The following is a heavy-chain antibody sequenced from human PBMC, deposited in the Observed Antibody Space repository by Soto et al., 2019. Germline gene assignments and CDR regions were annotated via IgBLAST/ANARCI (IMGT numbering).Heavy chain of an antibody. CDR2: ISYDGSNK. V-gene: IGHV3-30-3*01. CDR1: GFTFSSYA. J-gene: IGHJ3*01. CDR3: ARVSYYDSSGSF. D-gene: IGHD3-22*01. Sequence: GGSLRLSCAASGFTFSSYAMSWVRQAPGKGLEWVAVISYDGSNKYYADSVKGRFTISRDNSKNTLYLQMNSLRAEDTAVYYCARVSYYDSSGSFWGQGTMVTVSS.